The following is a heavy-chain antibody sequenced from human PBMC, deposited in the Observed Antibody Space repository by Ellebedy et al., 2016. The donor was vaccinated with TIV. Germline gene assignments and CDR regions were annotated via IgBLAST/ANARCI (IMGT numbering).Heavy chain of an antibody. V-gene: IGHV3-30*18. CDR1: GFTFETHD. CDR3: AKVRKYWFDASGYPNYYFDS. D-gene: IGHD3-22*01. Sequence: GESLKISCAASGFTFETHDMHWVRQAPGKGLEWVALISSYGSNEYYAHSVKGRSSISRDNSKSTLSLQMNSLRPDDTAVYYCAKVRKYWFDASGYPNYYFDSWGQGTLVTVSS. CDR2: ISSYGSNE. J-gene: IGHJ4*02.